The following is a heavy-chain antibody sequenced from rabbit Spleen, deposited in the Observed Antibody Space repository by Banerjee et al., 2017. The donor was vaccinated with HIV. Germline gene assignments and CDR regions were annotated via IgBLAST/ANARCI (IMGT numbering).Heavy chain of an antibody. Sequence: QSLEESGGDLVKPEGSLTLTCTASGFSFSSAYDMCWVRQAPGKGLEWIACIYGGSSGSTYYASWAKGRFTISKTSSTTVTLQVTSLTAADTATYFCARGSATMTMVITGYYLYLWGPGTLVTVS. V-gene: IGHV1S40*01. CDR3: ARGSATMTMVITGYYLYL. J-gene: IGHJ4*01. CDR2: IYGGSSGST. D-gene: IGHD2-1*01. CDR1: GFSFSSAYD.